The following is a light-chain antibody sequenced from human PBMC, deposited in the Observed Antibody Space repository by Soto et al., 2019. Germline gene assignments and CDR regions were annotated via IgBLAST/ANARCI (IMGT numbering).Light chain of an antibody. CDR2: AAS. CDR1: QSLGTY. Sequence: DIQMTQSPSSLSVSVVDRVTLTCRASQSLGTYLHWYQQKPGKAPKLLIYAASNWNSGVPSRFSGSGSGTDFTLTMNRLQPEDVAVYYCQQGYCSPWTFGQGTKVDIK. V-gene: IGKV1-39*01. CDR3: QQGYCSPWT. J-gene: IGKJ1*01.